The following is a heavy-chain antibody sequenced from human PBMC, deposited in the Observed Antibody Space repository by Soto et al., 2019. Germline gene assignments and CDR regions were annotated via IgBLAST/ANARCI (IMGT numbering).Heavy chain of an antibody. J-gene: IGHJ5*02. V-gene: IGHV1-3*01. CDR1: GYTFTSYA. D-gene: IGHD3-9*01. Sequence: ASVKVSCKASGYTFTSYAMHWVRQAPGQRLEWMGWINAGNGNTKYSQKFQGRVTITRDTSASTAYMELSSLRSEDTAVYYCARDHGGGLRYFDWLLYVTNWFDPWGQGTLVTVSS. CDR2: INAGNGNT. CDR3: ARDHGGGLRYFDWLLYVTNWFDP.